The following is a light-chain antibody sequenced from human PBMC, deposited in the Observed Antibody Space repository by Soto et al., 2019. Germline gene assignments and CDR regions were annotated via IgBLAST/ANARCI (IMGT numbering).Light chain of an antibody. CDR3: CSYGGSYPWV. V-gene: IGLV2-11*01. Sequence: QSALTQPRSVSGSPGQSVTISCTGASGDVGGYNFVSWYQQHPGKAPTLMIFDVSQRPSGVPDRFSGSKSGNTASLTISGLQDEDEADYYCCSYGGSYPWVFGGGTKLTVL. CDR1: SGDVGGYNF. J-gene: IGLJ3*02. CDR2: DVS.